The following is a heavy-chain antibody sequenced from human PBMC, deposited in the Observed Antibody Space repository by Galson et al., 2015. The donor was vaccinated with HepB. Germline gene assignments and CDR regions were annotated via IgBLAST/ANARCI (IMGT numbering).Heavy chain of an antibody. D-gene: IGHD3-22*01. J-gene: IGHJ3*02. CDR3: TKWSDYYDRSGYYSDAFDT. Sequence: SLRLSCAASGFTFSGSAMHWVRQASGKGLEWVGRIRSKANSYATAYAASLKGRFTISRDDSKNTAYLQMNSLKTEDTAVYYCTKWSDYYDRSGYYSDAFDTWGQGTMVTVSS. V-gene: IGHV3-73*01. CDR1: GFTFSGSA. CDR2: IRSKANSYAT.